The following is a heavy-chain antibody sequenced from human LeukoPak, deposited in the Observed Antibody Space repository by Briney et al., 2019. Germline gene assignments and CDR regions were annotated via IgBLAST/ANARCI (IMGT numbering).Heavy chain of an antibody. V-gene: IGHV1-24*01. CDR3: ATDRTLSSMTTVTSSFDY. D-gene: IGHD4-17*01. CDR1: GYTLTELS. Sequence: GASVKVSCKVSGYTLTELSMHWVRQAPGKGLEWMGGFDPEDGETIYAQKFQGRVTMTEDTSTDTAYMELSSLRSEDTAVYYCATDRTLSSMTTVTSSFDYWGQGTLVTVSS. CDR2: FDPEDGET. J-gene: IGHJ4*02.